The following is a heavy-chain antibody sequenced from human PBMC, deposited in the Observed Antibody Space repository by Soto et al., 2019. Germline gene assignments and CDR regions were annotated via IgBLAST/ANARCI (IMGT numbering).Heavy chain of an antibody. CDR2: ISYDGSNK. Sequence: LRLSCAASGFTFSSYAMHWVRQAPGKGLEWVAVISYDGSNKYYADSVKGRFTISRDNSKNTLYLQMNSLRAEDTAVYYCARDFGAAAGHFDYWGQGTLVTVSS. V-gene: IGHV3-30-3*01. J-gene: IGHJ4*02. CDR1: GFTFSSYA. D-gene: IGHD6-13*01. CDR3: ARDFGAAAGHFDY.